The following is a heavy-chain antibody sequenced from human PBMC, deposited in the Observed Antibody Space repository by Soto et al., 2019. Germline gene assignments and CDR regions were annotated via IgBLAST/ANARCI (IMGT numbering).Heavy chain of an antibody. J-gene: IGHJ4*02. CDR1: RFTFSSYA. D-gene: IGHD5-12*01. CDR3: AKVRGYSGYDYGGDY. Sequence: SLRLSCAASRFTFSSYAMSWVRQARWKGLEWVSSISGSGGTTYYADSVKGRFTISRDNSKNTLYLQMNSLRADDTAVYYCAKVRGYSGYDYGGDYWGQGTLVTVSS. CDR2: ISGSGGTT. V-gene: IGHV3-23*01.